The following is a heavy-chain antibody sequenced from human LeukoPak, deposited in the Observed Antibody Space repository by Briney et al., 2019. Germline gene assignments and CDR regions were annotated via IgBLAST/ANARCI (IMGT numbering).Heavy chain of an antibody. CDR3: ARAPNYYDSSGYYYYGMDV. J-gene: IGHJ6*02. CDR2: IYTSGST. CDR1: GGSISSGSYY. Sequence: SETLSLTWTVSGGSISSGSYYWSWIRQPAGKGLEWIARIYTSGSTNYNPSLKSQVTISVDASKNQFSLKLSSVTAADTAGYYCARAPNYYDSSGYYYYGMDVWGQGTTVTVSS. V-gene: IGHV4-61*02. D-gene: IGHD3-22*01.